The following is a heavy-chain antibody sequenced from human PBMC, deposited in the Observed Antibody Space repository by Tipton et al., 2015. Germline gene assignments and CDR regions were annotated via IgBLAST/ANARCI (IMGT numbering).Heavy chain of an antibody. J-gene: IGHJ4*02. CDR1: GGSFSSNY. Sequence: TLSLTCAVYGGSFSSNYWSWIRQPPGKGLEWIGEINHVETTKYNPSLKSRVTISVDTSKKQVSLKLNSVTAADTAVYYCARCYDSSGHPLFFGYWGQGTLVTVSS. V-gene: IGHV4-34*01. D-gene: IGHD3-22*01. CDR3: ARCYDSSGHPLFFGY. CDR2: INHVETT.